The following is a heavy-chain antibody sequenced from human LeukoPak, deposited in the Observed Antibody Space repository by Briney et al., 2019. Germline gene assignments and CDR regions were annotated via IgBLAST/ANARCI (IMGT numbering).Heavy chain of an antibody. V-gene: IGHV1-46*01. J-gene: IGHJ4*02. CDR1: GYTFTSYY. CDR3: AREKRPNYYDSSGYYYRGYLDY. D-gene: IGHD3-22*01. CDR2: INPSGGST. Sequence: ASVKVSCKASGYTFTSYYMHWVRQAPGQGLEWMGIINPSGGSTSYAQKFQGRVTMTRDTSTSTVYMELSSLRSEDTAVYYCAREKRPNYYDSSGYYYRGYLDYWGQGTLVTVSS.